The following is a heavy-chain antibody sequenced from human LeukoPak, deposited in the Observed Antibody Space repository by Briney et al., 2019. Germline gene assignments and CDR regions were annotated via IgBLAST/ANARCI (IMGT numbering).Heavy chain of an antibody. D-gene: IGHD3-22*01. CDR2: ISGDAGTT. J-gene: IGHJ4*02. CDR3: ATVNFYYDDSGYMPFDH. V-gene: IGHV3-48*04. Sequence: PGGSLRLSCEASAFTFKTYSMNWVRQAPGKGLEWISYISGDAGTTNYADSVKGRFTISRDNAKSSLFLQMEGLSADDTAVYYCATVNFYYDDSGYMPFDHWGQGALVVISS. CDR1: AFTFKTYS.